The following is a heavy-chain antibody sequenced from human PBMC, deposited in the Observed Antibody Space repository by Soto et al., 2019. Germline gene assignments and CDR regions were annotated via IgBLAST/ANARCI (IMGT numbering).Heavy chain of an antibody. CDR3: ARGLDYGGNSGPFDY. J-gene: IGHJ4*02. D-gene: IGHD4-17*01. V-gene: IGHV1-18*01. CDR1: GYTFTSYG. Sequence: ASVKVSGKASGYTFTSYGISWVRQAPGQGLEWMGWISAYNGNTNYAQKLQGRVTMTTDTSTSTAYMELRSLRSDDTAVYYCARGLDYGGNSGPFDYWGQGTLVTVSS. CDR2: ISAYNGNT.